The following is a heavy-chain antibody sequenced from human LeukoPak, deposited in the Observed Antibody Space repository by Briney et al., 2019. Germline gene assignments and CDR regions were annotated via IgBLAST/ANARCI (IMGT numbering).Heavy chain of an antibody. J-gene: IGHJ4*02. CDR3: ARESYSGSYFDY. CDR1: GHTFTSYV. D-gene: IGHD1-26*01. Sequence: ASVKVSCKAPGHTFTSYVISWVRQAPGQGLEWMGWISAYNGNTNYAQKLQGRVTMTADTSTSTAYMELRSLRSDDTAVYYCARESYSGSYFDYGGQGTLVTVSS. CDR2: ISAYNGNT. V-gene: IGHV1-18*01.